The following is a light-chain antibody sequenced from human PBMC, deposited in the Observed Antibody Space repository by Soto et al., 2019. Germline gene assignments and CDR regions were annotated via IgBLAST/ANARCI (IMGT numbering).Light chain of an antibody. CDR3: QQLSTYPST. V-gene: IGKV1-9*01. J-gene: IGKJ4*01. CDR2: AAS. CDR1: QGIGSY. Sequence: DIQMTQSPSIISESXGDRVTISXXASQGIGSYLAWYQQKPGEAPKLLIFAASTLQSGVPSRFSGSGSGTDFTLTISSLQAEDFATCYCQQLSTYPSTFGGGTKVDIK.